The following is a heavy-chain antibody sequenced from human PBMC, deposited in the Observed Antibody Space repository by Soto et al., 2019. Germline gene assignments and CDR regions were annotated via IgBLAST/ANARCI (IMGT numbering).Heavy chain of an antibody. CDR1: GGTFSTYA. V-gene: IGHV1-69*01. Sequence: QVQLVQSGAEVKRPGSSVKVSCKASGGTFSTYALSWVRQAPGQGLEWLGEITPFLGTTDYSQKFRGRVTVTADESTSTAYMELSSLTSEDTAVYYCAREDNTFDSSGQDHHAFDVWGPGTMVTVSS. J-gene: IGHJ3*01. CDR2: ITPFLGTT. D-gene: IGHD3-22*01. CDR3: AREDNTFDSSGQDHHAFDV.